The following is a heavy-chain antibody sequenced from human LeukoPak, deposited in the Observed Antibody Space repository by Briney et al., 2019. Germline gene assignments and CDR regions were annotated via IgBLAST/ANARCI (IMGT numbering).Heavy chain of an antibody. CDR2: IYYSGNT. CDR3: ARHDSSGYTYFYY. D-gene: IGHD3-22*01. CDR1: GGSISNYY. V-gene: IGHV4-59*01. J-gene: IGHJ4*02. Sequence: SETLSLTCTVSGGSISNYYWNWIRQPPGKGLEWIGYIYYSGNTNYNPSLKSRVNISVDTSENQYSLKLTSVTAADTAVYYCARHDSSGYTYFYYWGQGTLVIVSS.